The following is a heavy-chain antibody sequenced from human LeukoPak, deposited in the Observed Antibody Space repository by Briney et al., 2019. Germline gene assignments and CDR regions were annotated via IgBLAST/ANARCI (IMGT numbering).Heavy chain of an antibody. CDR1: GFTVSSNH. D-gene: IGHD3-22*01. CDR2: IYSGGNT. CDR3: ARAYDSTSSFDF. V-gene: IGHV3-66*01. Sequence: GGSLRLSCAAAGFTVSSNHMSWVRQAPGKGLEWVSIIYSGGNTYYTDSVKGRFTVTRDSSKNTLYLQMNSLRAEDTAVYYCARAYDSTSSFDFWGQGTLVTVSS. J-gene: IGHJ4*02.